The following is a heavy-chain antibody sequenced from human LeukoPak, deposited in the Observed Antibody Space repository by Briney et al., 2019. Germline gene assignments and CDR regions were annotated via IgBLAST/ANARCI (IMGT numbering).Heavy chain of an antibody. CDR2: ISYDGVNK. D-gene: IGHD6-19*01. CDR3: AKEQLYSGGWPYYGMDV. CDR1: GFTFSSYG. J-gene: IGHJ6*02. Sequence: GGSLRLSWAASGFTFSSYGMHWVRQAPGKGLEWVAVISYDGVNKYFADSVKGRFTISRDNSKNTLYPQMTSLRAEDTAVYYCAKEQLYSGGWPYYGMDVWGQGTTVTVSS. V-gene: IGHV3-30*18.